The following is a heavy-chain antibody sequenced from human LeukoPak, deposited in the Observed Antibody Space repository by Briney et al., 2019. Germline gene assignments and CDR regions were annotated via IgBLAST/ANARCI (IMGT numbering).Heavy chain of an antibody. V-gene: IGHV3-23*01. D-gene: IGHD3-22*01. CDR2: ITSRGEST. Sequence: GXXRLSCAASGFTFSIYAMSWVRQAPGKGLQWVSSITSRGESTLYVDSVKGRLTITRDNSEKTLYMQMKRLRAEETAVYYCARGRPNYYGSDGHYYRRDGDYWGRGTLVSVSS. CDR1: GFTFSIYA. J-gene: IGHJ4*02. CDR3: ARGRPNYYGSDGHYYRRDGDY.